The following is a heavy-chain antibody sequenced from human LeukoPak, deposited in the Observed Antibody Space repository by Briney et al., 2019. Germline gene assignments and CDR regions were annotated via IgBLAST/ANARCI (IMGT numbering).Heavy chain of an antibody. CDR1: GFTFSDYY. CDR2: ISSSGSTI. CDR3: AGYVWGSYRYAHFLDY. Sequence: GSLRLSCAASGFTFSDYYMSWIRQAPGKGLEWVSYISSSGSTIYYADSVKGRFTISRDNVKNSLYLQMNSLRAEDTAVYYCAGYVWGSYRYAHFLDYWGQGTLVTVSS. V-gene: IGHV3-11*04. D-gene: IGHD3-16*02. J-gene: IGHJ4*02.